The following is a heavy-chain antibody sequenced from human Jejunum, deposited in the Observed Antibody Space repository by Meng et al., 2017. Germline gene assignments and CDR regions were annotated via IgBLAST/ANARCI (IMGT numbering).Heavy chain of an antibody. Sequence: ASVKVSCKASGCSFTTFGINWVRQAPGQGLEWLGWINTNTQEPTYAQGFTGRYAFSLDTSVSTAYLQISSLESEDTAVYYCARKASGYSYSTNWGQGTLVTVSS. V-gene: IGHV7-4-1*02. J-gene: IGHJ4*02. CDR2: INTNTQEP. D-gene: IGHD3-22*01. CDR3: ARKASGYSYSTN. CDR1: GCSFTTFG.